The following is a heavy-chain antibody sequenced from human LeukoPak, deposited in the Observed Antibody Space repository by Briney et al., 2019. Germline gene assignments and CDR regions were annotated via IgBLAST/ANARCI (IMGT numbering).Heavy chain of an antibody. CDR2: INHSGST. Sequence: SETLSLTCAVYGGSFSGYYWSWIRQPPGKGLEWIGDINHSGSTNYNPSLKSRVTISVDTSKNQFSLKLSSVTAADTAVYYCARVPYDFWSGYYVDYWGQGTLVTVSS. J-gene: IGHJ4*02. CDR3: ARVPYDFWSGYYVDY. D-gene: IGHD3-3*01. V-gene: IGHV4-34*01. CDR1: GGSFSGYY.